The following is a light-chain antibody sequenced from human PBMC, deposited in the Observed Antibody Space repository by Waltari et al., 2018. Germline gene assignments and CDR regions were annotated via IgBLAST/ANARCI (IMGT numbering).Light chain of an antibody. J-gene: IGKJ2*01. V-gene: IGKV1-39*01. Sequence: TCRASQSVSNYLKWYQQKPGKPPKLLIFGSSSLQSAVPSRFSGSGSGTDFTLTISSLQPEDFATYYCQQTYSVLYTFGQGTKLQI. CDR1: QSVSNY. CDR2: GSS. CDR3: QQTYSVLYT.